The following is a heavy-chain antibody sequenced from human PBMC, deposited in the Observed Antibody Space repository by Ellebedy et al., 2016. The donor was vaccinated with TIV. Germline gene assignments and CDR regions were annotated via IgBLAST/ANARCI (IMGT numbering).Heavy chain of an antibody. D-gene: IGHD3-22*01. Sequence: GGSLRLSCAASGFTFSDYYVSWIRQAPGKGLEWVSYISSSSSTIYYADSVKGRFTISRDNAKNSLYLQMNSLRDEDTAVYYCAREGWDYYDSSGYYPYYYSMDVWGQGTTVTVSS. CDR2: ISSSSSTI. CDR3: AREGWDYYDSSGYYPYYYSMDV. J-gene: IGHJ6*02. CDR1: GFTFSDYY. V-gene: IGHV3-11*04.